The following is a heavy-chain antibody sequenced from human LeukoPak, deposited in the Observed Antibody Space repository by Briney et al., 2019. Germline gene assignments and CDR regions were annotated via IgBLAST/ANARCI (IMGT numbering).Heavy chain of an antibody. V-gene: IGHV4-59*01. J-gene: IGHJ4*02. Sequence: PSETLSLTCSVSDDSITIYYWTWIRQPPGKGLEWIGYIDHTGTTNYNPSLNSRVTISRDTSKNHFSLKLSSVTAADTAVYYCARVTAASLTIPEGLHYFDYWGQGTLVTVSS. CDR3: ARVTAASLTIPEGLHYFDY. CDR1: DDSITIYY. D-gene: IGHD3-3*01. CDR2: IDHTGTT.